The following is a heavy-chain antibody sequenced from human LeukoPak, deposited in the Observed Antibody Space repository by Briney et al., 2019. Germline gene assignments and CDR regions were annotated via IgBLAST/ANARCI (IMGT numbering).Heavy chain of an antibody. D-gene: IGHD5-12*01. Sequence: GASVKVSCKASGYTFTGYYMHWVRQAPGQGLEWMGWISAYNGNTNYAQKLQGRVTMTTDTSTSTAYMELRSLRSDDTAVYYCARDEWGVATIPTTSLIIDYWGQGTLVTVSS. V-gene: IGHV1-18*04. J-gene: IGHJ4*02. CDR1: GYTFTGYY. CDR3: ARDEWGVATIPTTSLIIDY. CDR2: ISAYNGNT.